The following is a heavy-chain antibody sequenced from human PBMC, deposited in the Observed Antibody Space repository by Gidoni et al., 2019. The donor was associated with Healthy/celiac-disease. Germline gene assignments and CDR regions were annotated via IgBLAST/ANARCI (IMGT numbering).Heavy chain of an antibody. CDR1: GFTFSSYW. V-gene: IGHV3-7*04. J-gene: IGHJ5*02. D-gene: IGHD2-15*01. Sequence: EVQLVESGGGLVQPGGSLRLSSSASGFTFSSYWMSWVRQAPGKGLEWVANIKQDGSEKYYVDSVKGRFTISRDNAKNSLYLQMNSLRAEDTAVYYCARDRGGNVFDPWGQGTLVTVSS. CDR2: IKQDGSEK. CDR3: ARDRGGNVFDP.